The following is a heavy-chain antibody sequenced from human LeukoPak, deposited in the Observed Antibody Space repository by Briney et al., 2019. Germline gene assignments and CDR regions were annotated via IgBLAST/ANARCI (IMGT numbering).Heavy chain of an antibody. V-gene: IGHV4-30-2*02. CDR2: MYHSGST. D-gene: IGHD1-14*01. CDR3: ARKNNLRDYYYGMDV. Sequence: SETLSLTCAVSGGSISIGGYSWSWIRQPGGKRLEWIGYMYHSGSTNYNPSLKSRVTISVDTSKNQFSLKLSSVTAADTAVYYCARKNNLRDYYYGMDVWGQGTTVTVSS. CDR1: GGSISIGGYS. J-gene: IGHJ6*02.